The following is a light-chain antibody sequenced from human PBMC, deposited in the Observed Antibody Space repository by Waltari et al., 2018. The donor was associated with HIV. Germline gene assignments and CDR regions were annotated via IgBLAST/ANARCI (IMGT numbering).Light chain of an antibody. CDR2: GKN. V-gene: IGLV3-19*01. CDR3: NSRDSSGNHWV. Sequence: RITCQGDSLSSYYARWYQQKPGQAPVLVIYGKNNRPSGIPDRFSGSSSGNTASLTITGAQAEDEADYYCNSRDSSGNHWVFGGGTKLTVL. J-gene: IGLJ3*02. CDR1: SLSSYY.